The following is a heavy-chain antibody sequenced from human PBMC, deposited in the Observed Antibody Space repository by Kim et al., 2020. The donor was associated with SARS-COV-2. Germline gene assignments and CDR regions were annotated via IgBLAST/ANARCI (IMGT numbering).Heavy chain of an antibody. J-gene: IGHJ4*02. CDR3: ARDQGGSGD. V-gene: IGHV1-2*02. CDR1: GYTFTGYY. D-gene: IGHD3-10*01. CDR2: INPNSGGI. Sequence: ASVKVSCKVSGYTFTGYYLHWVRQAPGQGLEWMGWINPNSGGINYAQKFQGRVTMTRDTSISTAYMELSRLRSDDTAVYYCARDQGGSGDWGQGTLVTVSS.